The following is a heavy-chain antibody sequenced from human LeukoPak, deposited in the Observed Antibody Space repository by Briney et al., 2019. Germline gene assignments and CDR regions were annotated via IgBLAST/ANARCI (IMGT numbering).Heavy chain of an antibody. CDR3: ARDRGSISSWHFPLDY. Sequence: PGGSLRLSCAASGFTFSKYWMSWVHQAPGKGLQWVANIKQDGSEQYYADSVKGRFTISRDNAKNSLYLQINSLRAEDTAVYYCARDRGSISSWHFPLDYWGQGTLVTVSS. J-gene: IGHJ4*02. V-gene: IGHV3-7*01. CDR2: IKQDGSEQ. D-gene: IGHD6-13*01. CDR1: GFTFSKYW.